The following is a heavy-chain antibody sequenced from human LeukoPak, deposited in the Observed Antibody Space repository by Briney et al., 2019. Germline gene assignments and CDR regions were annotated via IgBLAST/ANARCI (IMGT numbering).Heavy chain of an antibody. CDR3: ARDPLIGYDSSANYFDY. CDR2: IWYDGSNK. D-gene: IGHD3-22*01. V-gene: IGHV3-33*01. CDR1: GFTFSSYG. J-gene: IGHJ4*02. Sequence: GGSLRLSCAASGFTFSSYGMHWVRQAPGKGLEWVAVIWYDGSNKYYADSVKGRFTISRDNSKNTLYLQMNSLRAEDTAVYYCARDPLIGYDSSANYFDYWGQGTLVTVSS.